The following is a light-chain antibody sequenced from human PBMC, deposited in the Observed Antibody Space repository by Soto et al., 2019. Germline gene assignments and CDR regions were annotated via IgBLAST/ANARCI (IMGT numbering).Light chain of an antibody. CDR2: DVS. J-gene: IGLJ2*01. V-gene: IGLV2-14*01. Sequence: QSALTQPASVSGSPGQSITISCTGTSSDVGGYNYVSWYQQHPGKAPKLMIYDVSNRPSGVSNRFSGSKSGNTASLTISGLQAEDEADYYCSSYTRSSTLYVVFGGGTKLTDL. CDR1: SSDVGGYNY. CDR3: SSYTRSSTLYVV.